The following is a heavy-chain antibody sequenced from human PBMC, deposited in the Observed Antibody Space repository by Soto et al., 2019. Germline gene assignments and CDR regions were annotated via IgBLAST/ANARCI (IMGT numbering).Heavy chain of an antibody. J-gene: IGHJ4*02. CDR3: AVGEQD. CDR1: GFPFSTYW. Sequence: EEHLVQSGGGLVQPGGSLRLSCAASGFPFSTYWMHWVRQVPGHGLVWVSRINSDGSSQIYAAFVKGRFTISRDNAKNTLYLQMNCLRVEDPAIYYCAVGEQDWGQGARVTVSS. CDR2: INSDGSSQ. V-gene: IGHV3-74*01.